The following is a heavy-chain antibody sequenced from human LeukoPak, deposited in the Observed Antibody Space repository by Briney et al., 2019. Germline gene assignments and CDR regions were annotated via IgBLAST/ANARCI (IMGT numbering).Heavy chain of an antibody. V-gene: IGHV3-23*01. Sequence: GGSLRLSCAASGFTFSSSAMSWVRQAPGKGLEWVSAIGNNGGYTYYADSVQGRFTISRDNSKSTLCLQMNSLRAEDTAVYYCARDPHDYGDYYFDYWGQGTLVTVSS. CDR1: GFTFSSSA. D-gene: IGHD4-17*01. J-gene: IGHJ4*02. CDR3: ARDPHDYGDYYFDY. CDR2: IGNNGGYT.